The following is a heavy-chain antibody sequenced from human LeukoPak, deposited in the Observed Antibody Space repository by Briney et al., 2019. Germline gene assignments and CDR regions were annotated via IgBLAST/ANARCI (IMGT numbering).Heavy chain of an antibody. CDR2: NYSGDSET. Sequence: GESLKISCTGPGYSFTGYWIGWGRQIPGKGLELMGINYSGDSETTYSPSCQGKVTTSADKSISTAYLQWSCVKASETAMYYCARQVYCSITSCWLMVICGQG. V-gene: IGHV5-51*01. CDR3: ARQVYCSITSCWLMVI. J-gene: IGHJ3*02. CDR1: GYSFTGYW. D-gene: IGHD2-2*01.